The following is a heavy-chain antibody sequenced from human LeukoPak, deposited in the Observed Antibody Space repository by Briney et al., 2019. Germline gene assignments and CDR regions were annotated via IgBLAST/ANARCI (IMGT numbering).Heavy chain of an antibody. CDR1: GFTISSYG. J-gene: IGHJ4*02. CDR2: IRYDGSNK. V-gene: IGHV3-30*02. Sequence: GGSLRLSCAASGFTISSYGMHWVRQAPGKGLEWVAFIRYDGSNKYYADSVKGRFTISRDNSRNTLYLQMNSLRAEDTAVYYCAKDWRGPFDYWGQGTLVTVSS. CDR3: AKDWRGPFDY. D-gene: IGHD3-3*01.